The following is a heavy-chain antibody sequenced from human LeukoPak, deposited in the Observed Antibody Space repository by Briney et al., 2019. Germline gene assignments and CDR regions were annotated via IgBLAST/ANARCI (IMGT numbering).Heavy chain of an antibody. D-gene: IGHD1-1*01. V-gene: IGHV3-74*01. Sequence: GGSLRLSCAASGFTFRNYWMHWVRHAPGKELVWVSRINPDGATTDYAGSVKGRFTISGDNAKNMVYLQMDSLRAEDTAVYYCVRLLDVDYWGQGTLVTVSS. CDR2: INPDGATT. J-gene: IGHJ4*02. CDR3: VRLLDVDY. CDR1: GFTFRNYW.